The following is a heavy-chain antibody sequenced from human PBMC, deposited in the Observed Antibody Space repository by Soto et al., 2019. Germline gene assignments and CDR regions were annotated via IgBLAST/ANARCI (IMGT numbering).Heavy chain of an antibody. CDR1: GYTFTSYG. V-gene: IGHV1-18*01. D-gene: IGHD2-8*01. CDR2: ISAYNGNT. CDR3: ARFTHCTNGVCYTGYSYYMDV. J-gene: IGHJ6*03. Sequence: ASVKVSCKASGYTFTSYGISWVRQAPGQGLEWMGWISAYNGNTNYAQKLQGRVTMTTDTSTSTAYMELRSLRSDDTAVYYCARFTHCTNGVCYTGYSYYMDVWGKGTTVTVSS.